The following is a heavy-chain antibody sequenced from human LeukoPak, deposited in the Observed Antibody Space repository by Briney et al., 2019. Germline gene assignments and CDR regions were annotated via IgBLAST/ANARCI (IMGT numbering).Heavy chain of an antibody. CDR1: GFTFSSYG. J-gene: IGHJ4*02. V-gene: IGHV3-30*03. CDR3: ARRSSGWYYFDY. CDR2: ISYDGSNK. Sequence: PGGSLRLSCAASGFTFSSYGMHWVRQAPGKGLEWVAVISYDGSNKYYADSVKGRFTISRDNSKNTLYLQMNSLRAEDTAVYYCARRSSGWYYFDYWGQGTLVTVSS. D-gene: IGHD6-19*01.